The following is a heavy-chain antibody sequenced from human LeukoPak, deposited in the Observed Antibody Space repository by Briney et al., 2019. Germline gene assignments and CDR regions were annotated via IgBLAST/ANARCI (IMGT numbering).Heavy chain of an antibody. Sequence: SETLSLTCTVSGGSISSYYWSWIRQPAGKGLEWIGRIYTSGSTNYNPSLKSRVTISVDKSKNQFSLKLSSVTAADTAVYYCASHYSESGFDVFDIWGHRTLVTVSS. V-gene: IGHV4-4*07. CDR1: GGSISSYY. D-gene: IGHD3-10*01. CDR2: IYTSGST. J-gene: IGHJ3*02. CDR3: ASHYSESGFDVFDI.